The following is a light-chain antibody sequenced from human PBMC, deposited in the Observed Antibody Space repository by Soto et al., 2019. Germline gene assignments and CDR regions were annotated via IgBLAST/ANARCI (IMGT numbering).Light chain of an antibody. V-gene: IGKV3-20*01. CDR2: GAS. Sequence: ETMLTQSPGTLSLSPGERATLSCRASQSVSSSYLAWYQQKPGQAPRLLIYGASSRATGIPDRFSGSGSGTDFTLTISRLEPEDFAVYYCQQYGTSPPGTFGQVTKVDI. J-gene: IGKJ1*01. CDR3: QQYGTSPPGT. CDR1: QSVSSSY.